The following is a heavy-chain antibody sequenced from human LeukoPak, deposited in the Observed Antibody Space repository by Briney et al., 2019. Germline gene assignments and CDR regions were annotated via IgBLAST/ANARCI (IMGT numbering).Heavy chain of an antibody. Sequence: SETLSLTCTVSGGSISSYYWSWIRQPPGKGLEWIGYIYYSGSTNYNPSLKSRVTISVDTSKNQFSLKLSSVTAADTAVYYCARNFQEHRNHYGSGSTQYYYGMDVWGQGTTVTVSS. CDR2: IYYSGST. D-gene: IGHD3-10*01. V-gene: IGHV4-59*01. CDR3: ARNFQEHRNHYGSGSTQYYYGMDV. J-gene: IGHJ6*02. CDR1: GGSISSYY.